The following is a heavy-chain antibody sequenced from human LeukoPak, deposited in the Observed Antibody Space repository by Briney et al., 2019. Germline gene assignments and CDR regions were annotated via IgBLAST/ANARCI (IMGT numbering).Heavy chain of an antibody. D-gene: IGHD6-13*01. V-gene: IGHV3-33*01. Sequence: GGSLRLSCVASGLTFSAYGMHWIRQAPGKGLEWVAVIWSDGSNKYYADSVKGRFTISRDNSKNTLYLQMNSLRGEDTAVYYCASAAGPFDNWGQGTLVTVSS. CDR3: ASAAGPFDN. J-gene: IGHJ4*02. CDR1: GLTFSAYG. CDR2: IWSDGSNK.